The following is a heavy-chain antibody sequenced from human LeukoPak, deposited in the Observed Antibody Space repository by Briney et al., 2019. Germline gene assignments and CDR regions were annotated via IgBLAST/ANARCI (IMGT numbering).Heavy chain of an antibody. J-gene: IGHJ3*02. CDR2: IYYSGST. CDR1: GGSVNSGSYY. V-gene: IGHV4-61*01. D-gene: IGHD5-24*01. CDR3: ARWLQLDDAFDI. Sequence: SETLSLTCTVSGGSVNSGSYYWSWSRQPPGKGLEWLGHIYYSGSTNYNPSLKSRVTISVDTSKNQFSLKLSSVTAADTAIYYCARWLQLDDAFDIWGQGTMVIVSS.